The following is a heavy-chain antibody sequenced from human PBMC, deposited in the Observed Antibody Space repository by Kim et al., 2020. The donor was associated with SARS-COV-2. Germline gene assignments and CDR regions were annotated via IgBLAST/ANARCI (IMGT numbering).Heavy chain of an antibody. CDR1: GFTFSNTW. Sequence: GGSLRLSCAASGFTFSNTWMSWVRQAPGKGLEWVGRIKSKTDGGTTDYAAPVKGRFTISRDDSKNTLYLQMNSLKTEDTAVYFCTTDRSRVLGTYWGQGTVVTVCS. CDR3: TTDRSRVLGTY. V-gene: IGHV3-15*01. CDR2: IKSKTDGGTT. D-gene: IGHD6-13*01. J-gene: IGHJ4*02.